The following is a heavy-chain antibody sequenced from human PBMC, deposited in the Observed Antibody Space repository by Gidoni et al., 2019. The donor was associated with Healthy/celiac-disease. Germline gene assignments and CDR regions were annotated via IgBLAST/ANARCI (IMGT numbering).Heavy chain of an antibody. Sequence: EVQLVESGGGLVQPGGSLRLYCSASGFTFSSYAMHWVRQAPGKGLEYVSAISSNGGSTYYADSVKGRFTISRDNSKNTLYLQMSSLRAEDTAVYYCVKGSSWFPIYMDVWGKGTTVTVSS. CDR2: ISSNGGST. CDR3: VKGSSWFPIYMDV. CDR1: GFTFSSYA. V-gene: IGHV3-64D*09. D-gene: IGHD6-13*01. J-gene: IGHJ6*03.